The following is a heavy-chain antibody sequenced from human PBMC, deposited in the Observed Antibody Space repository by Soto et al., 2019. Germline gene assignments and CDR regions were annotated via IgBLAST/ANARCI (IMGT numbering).Heavy chain of an antibody. D-gene: IGHD3-22*01. CDR3: ARAPSGYDSSGYFDY. Sequence: SVKVSCKASGGTFSSYAISWVRQAPGQGLEWMGEIIPIFGTTNYAQKFQGRVTITADESTSTAYMELSSLRSEDTAVYHCARAPSGYDSSGYFDYWGQGXLVTVSS. CDR1: GGTFSSYA. V-gene: IGHV1-69*13. J-gene: IGHJ4*02. CDR2: IIPIFGTT.